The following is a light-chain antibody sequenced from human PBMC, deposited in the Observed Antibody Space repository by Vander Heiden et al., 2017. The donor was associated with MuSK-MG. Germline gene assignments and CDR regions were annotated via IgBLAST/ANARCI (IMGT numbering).Light chain of an antibody. CDR2: GAS. CDR1: QVVSNN. CDR3: QQYNNWPLT. V-gene: IGKV3-15*01. Sequence: ETVITQSPAILSVSPGEIATVSCRAGQVVSNNLAWYQQKPGQAPWLLIYGASTRAAGIPSRFSGSGSGTEFTLTINSLQSEDFAVYYCQQYNNWPLTFGGGTKVEIK. J-gene: IGKJ4*02.